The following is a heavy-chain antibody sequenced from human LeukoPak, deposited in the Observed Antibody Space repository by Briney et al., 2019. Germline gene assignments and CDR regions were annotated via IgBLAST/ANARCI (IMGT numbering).Heavy chain of an antibody. CDR3: ARDIVVVPAASLFDY. D-gene: IGHD2-2*01. Sequence: SETLSLTCAVYGGSFSGYYWSWIRQPPGKGLEWIGEINHSGSTNYNPSLKSRVTISVDTSKNQFSLKLSSVTAADTAVYYRARDIVVVPAASLFDYWGQGTLVTVPS. CDR2: INHSGST. J-gene: IGHJ4*02. CDR1: GGSFSGYY. V-gene: IGHV4-34*01.